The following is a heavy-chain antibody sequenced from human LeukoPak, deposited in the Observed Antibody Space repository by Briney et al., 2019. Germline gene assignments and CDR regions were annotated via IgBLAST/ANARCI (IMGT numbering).Heavy chain of an antibody. J-gene: IGHJ4*02. D-gene: IGHD3-10*01. CDR1: GFTFSSYG. V-gene: IGHV3-30*02. CDR3: AKAGVLLWFGEFSY. Sequence: TGGSLRLSCAASGFTFSSYGMHWVRQAPGKGLEWVAFIRYDGSNKYYADSVKGRFTISRDNSKNTLYLQMNSLRAEDTAVYYCAKAGVLLWFGEFSYWGQGTLVTVSS. CDR2: IRYDGSNK.